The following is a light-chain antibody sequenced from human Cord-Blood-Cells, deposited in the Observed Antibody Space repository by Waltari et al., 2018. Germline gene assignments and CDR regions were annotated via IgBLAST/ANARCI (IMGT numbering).Light chain of an antibody. Sequence: DIQMTQPPSTLSSSVGDRVTIPCRASQSISSWLAWYQQKPGKAPKLLIYDASSLESGVPSRFSGSGSGTEFTLTISSLQPDDFATYYCQQYNSLTWTFGQGTKVEIK. CDR3: QQYNSLTWT. J-gene: IGKJ1*01. CDR2: DAS. V-gene: IGKV1-5*01. CDR1: QSISSW.